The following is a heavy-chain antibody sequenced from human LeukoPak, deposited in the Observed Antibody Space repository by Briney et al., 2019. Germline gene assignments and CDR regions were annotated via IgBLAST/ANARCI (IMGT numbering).Heavy chain of an antibody. CDR3: ARVRGAYYMDY. CDR2: IWYDGSNE. D-gene: IGHD3-10*01. CDR1: GFTFSYFG. V-gene: IGHV3-33*01. J-gene: IGHJ4*02. Sequence: GGSLRLSCVASGFTFSYFGMHWVRQAPGKGLEWVAFIWYDGSNEYYAESVKGRFTISRDNSKNTLYLQMDSLRAEDTADYYCARVRGAYYMDYWGQGTLVTVSS.